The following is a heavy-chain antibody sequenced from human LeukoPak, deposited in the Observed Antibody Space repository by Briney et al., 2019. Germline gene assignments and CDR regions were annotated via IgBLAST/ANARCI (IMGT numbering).Heavy chain of an antibody. CDR2: ISSSGSAI. D-gene: IGHD2-2*01. CDR1: GFTFSSYE. J-gene: IGHJ4*02. CDR3: EIHPNTN. Sequence: GGSLSLSCAASGFTFSSYEMNWVRQAPGKGLEWVSYISSSGSAIYYANSVKGRFTTFRDHANNSLSLQMNSLRAEDTAVFYCEIHPNTNWGQGNLVTVSS. V-gene: IGHV3-48*03.